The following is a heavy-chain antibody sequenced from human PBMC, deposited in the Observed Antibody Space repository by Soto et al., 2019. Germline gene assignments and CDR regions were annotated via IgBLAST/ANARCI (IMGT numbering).Heavy chain of an antibody. V-gene: IGHV1-69*13. D-gene: IGHD2-2*01. CDR3: ASCSSTSCRAYFYYYGMDV. CDR1: GGIFSSYA. Sequence: SVKVPCKASGGIFSSYAISWVRQAPGQGLEWMGGFIPMFGTAKYAQKFQGRVSINADEPPSTAYMELSSLRSEETAVYDCASCSSTSCRAYFYYYGMDVWGQGTTVTVSS. J-gene: IGHJ6*02. CDR2: FIPMFGTA.